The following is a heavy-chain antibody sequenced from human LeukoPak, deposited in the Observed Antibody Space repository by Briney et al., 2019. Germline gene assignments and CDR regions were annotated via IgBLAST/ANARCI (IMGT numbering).Heavy chain of an antibody. V-gene: IGHV4-59*01. Sequence: PSETLSLTCSVSGGSISYYYWSWIRQPPGKGLEWIGYIYYSGDTHYNPSLQSRVTVSVDTSNHQFTLRLASVTAADTAVYYCVRGPYGSGISNWFDPRGQGTLVIVSS. J-gene: IGHJ5*02. D-gene: IGHD3-10*01. CDR3: VRGPYGSGISNWFDP. CDR1: GGSISYYY. CDR2: IYYSGDT.